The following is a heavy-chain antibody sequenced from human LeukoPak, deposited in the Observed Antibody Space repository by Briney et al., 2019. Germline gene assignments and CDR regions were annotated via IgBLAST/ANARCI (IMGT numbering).Heavy chain of an antibody. CDR2: IYYSGST. CDR1: GGSISSSSYY. CDR3: AREGRFGELLYIFDY. V-gene: IGHV4-39*07. D-gene: IGHD3-10*01. J-gene: IGHJ4*02. Sequence: PETLSLTCTVSGGSISSSSYYWGWIRQPPGKGLEWIGSIYYSGSTYYNPSLKNRVTISVDTSKNQFSLKLSSVTAADTAVYYCAREGRFGELLYIFDYWGQGTLVTVSS.